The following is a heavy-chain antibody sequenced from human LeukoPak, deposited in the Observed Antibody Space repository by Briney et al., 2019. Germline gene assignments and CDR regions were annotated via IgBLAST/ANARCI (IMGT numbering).Heavy chain of an antibody. D-gene: IGHD1-26*01. Sequence: SQTLSRTCAISGDSVSSNSAAWNWIRQSPSSGLEWLGRTYYRSKWYNAYAVSVKSRITINPDTSKNQFSLQLNSVIPEDTAVYYCARGVGGSPGTYAFDIWGQGTMVTVSS. CDR1: GDSVSSNSAA. V-gene: IGHV6-1*01. CDR2: TYYRSKWYN. J-gene: IGHJ3*02. CDR3: ARGVGGSPGTYAFDI.